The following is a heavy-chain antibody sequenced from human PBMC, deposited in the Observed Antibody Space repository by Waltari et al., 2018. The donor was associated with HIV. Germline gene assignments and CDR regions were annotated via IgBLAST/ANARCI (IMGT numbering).Heavy chain of an antibody. V-gene: IGHV4-4*07. J-gene: IGHJ6*02. CDR3: ARDPIAAAGRNHYGMDV. D-gene: IGHD6-13*01. CDR2: IYTSGST. CDR1: GGPIRSYY. Sequence: QVKLQESGPGLVKPSETLSLTCSVSGGPIRSYYWTWIRQPAGKGLEWIGRIYTSGSTNYNPSLKSRVTMSVDTSKKQFSLKLSSVTAADTAVYYCARDPIAAAGRNHYGMDVWGQGTTVTVSS.